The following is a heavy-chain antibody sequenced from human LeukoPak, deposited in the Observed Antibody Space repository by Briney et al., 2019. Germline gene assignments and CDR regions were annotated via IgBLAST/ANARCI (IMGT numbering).Heavy chain of an antibody. J-gene: IGHJ4*02. D-gene: IGHD3-22*01. Sequence: PSETLSLTCTVSGGSISSSNYYWGWIRQPPGKGLEWIGSMYYSGSTYYNPSLKSRVTISVDTSKNQFSLKLSSVTAADTAVYYCARLDDSSGYRYWGQGTLVTVSS. V-gene: IGHV4-39*07. CDR1: GGSISSSNYY. CDR2: MYYSGST. CDR3: ARLDDSSGYRY.